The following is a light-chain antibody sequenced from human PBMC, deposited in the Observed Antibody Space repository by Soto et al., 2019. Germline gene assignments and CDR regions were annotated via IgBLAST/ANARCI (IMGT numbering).Light chain of an antibody. V-gene: IGKV1-5*03. CDR1: QSIKSE. J-gene: IGKJ4*01. CDR3: QQYESYPLT. CDR2: KAS. Sequence: DIQMTQSPSTLSASVGDRVTITCRASQSIKSELAGYPQKPWKAPKLLIYKASSLESGVPSRFRGSGSGTEFTLTVSSLQPDDFETYYCQQYESYPLTFGGGTKVEIK.